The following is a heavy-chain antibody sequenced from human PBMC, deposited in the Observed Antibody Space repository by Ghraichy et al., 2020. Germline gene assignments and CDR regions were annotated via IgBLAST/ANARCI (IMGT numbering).Heavy chain of an antibody. CDR1: GFTFSSYT. Sequence: LSLTCAASGFTFSSYTMNWVRQAPGKGLEWVSYISISSSTIYYADSVKGRFTISRDNVKNSLYLQMNSLRAEDTAVYYCARASTYSSGWYSPYYFDYWGQGSLLTVSS. CDR2: ISISSSTI. D-gene: IGHD6-19*01. CDR3: ARASTYSSGWYSPYYFDY. J-gene: IGHJ4*02. V-gene: IGHV3-48*01.